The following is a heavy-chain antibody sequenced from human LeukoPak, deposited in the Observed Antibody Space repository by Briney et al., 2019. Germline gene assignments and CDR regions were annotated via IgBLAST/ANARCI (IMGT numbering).Heavy chain of an antibody. CDR2: ISYRWST. V-gene: IGHV4-30-4*01. CDR1: GDSISSGDYY. CDR3: AREGRLGGYGMDV. J-gene: IGHJ6*02. D-gene: IGHD3-16*01. Sequence: SETLSLTCTVSGDSISSGDYYWRWSRQPPGKGREWIGYISYRWSTYYNPSLKSRVTISVDTSKNQFSLKLSSVTAADTAVYYCAREGRLGGYGMDVWGQGTTVTVSS.